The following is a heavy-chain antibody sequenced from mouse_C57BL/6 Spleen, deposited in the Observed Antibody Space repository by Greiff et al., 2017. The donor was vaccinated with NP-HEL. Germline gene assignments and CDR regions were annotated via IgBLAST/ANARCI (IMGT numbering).Heavy chain of an antibody. CDR3: ARLGYYGYDGAMDY. V-gene: IGHV1-82*01. Sequence: QVQLQQSGPELVKPGASVKISCKASGYAFSSSWMNWVKQRPGKGLEWIGRIYPGDGDTNYKGKFKGKATLTADKSSSTAYMQLSSLTSEDSAVYFCARLGYYGYDGAMDYWGQGTSVTVSS. CDR2: IYPGDGDT. J-gene: IGHJ4*01. CDR1: GYAFSSSW. D-gene: IGHD2-2*01.